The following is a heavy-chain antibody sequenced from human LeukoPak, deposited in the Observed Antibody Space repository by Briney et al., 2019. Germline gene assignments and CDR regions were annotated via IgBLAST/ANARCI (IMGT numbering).Heavy chain of an antibody. CDR3: ARDLAYCGGDCPQPFDY. D-gene: IGHD2-21*02. CDR1: GGTFSSYA. V-gene: IGHV1-2*02. CDR2: INPNSGGT. J-gene: IGHJ4*02. Sequence: GASVKVSCKASGGTFSSYAISWVRQAPGQGLEWMGWINPNSGGTNYAQKFQGRVTMTRDTSISTAYMELSRLRSDDTAVYYCARDLAYCGGDCPQPFDYWGQGTLVTVSS.